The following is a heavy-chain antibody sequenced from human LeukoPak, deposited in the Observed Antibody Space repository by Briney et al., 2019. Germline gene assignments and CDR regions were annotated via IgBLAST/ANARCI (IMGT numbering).Heavy chain of an antibody. V-gene: IGHV4-61*02. CDR1: GGSINSGDYY. CDR2: IYGTVSTRYNPSL. CDR3: ARRVPGYSSGWWVWFDP. D-gene: IGHD6-19*01. J-gene: IGHJ5*02. Sequence: PSETLSLTCSVSGGSINSGDYYWSWVRQPAGKGLEWIGRIYGTVSTRYNPSLQYNPSLKSRVSISKDTSRNQFSLNLNSVTAADTGIYYCARRVPGYSSGWWVWFDPWGQGTLVTVSS.